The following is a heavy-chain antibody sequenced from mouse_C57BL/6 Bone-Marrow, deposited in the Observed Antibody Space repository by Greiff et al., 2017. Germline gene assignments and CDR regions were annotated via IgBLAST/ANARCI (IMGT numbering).Heavy chain of an antibody. J-gene: IGHJ1*03. Sequence: VQLQQSGPELVKPGASVKLSCKASGYTFTSYDINWVKQRPGQGLEWIGWFYPRDGSTKYNEKFKGQATLTVDTYSSTAYMVLHSLTSEDSAVYFCASDGYYDWCFDVWGTGTTVTVSS. CDR3: ASDGYYDWCFDV. CDR1: GYTFTSYD. V-gene: IGHV1-85*01. D-gene: IGHD2-3*01. CDR2: FYPRDGST.